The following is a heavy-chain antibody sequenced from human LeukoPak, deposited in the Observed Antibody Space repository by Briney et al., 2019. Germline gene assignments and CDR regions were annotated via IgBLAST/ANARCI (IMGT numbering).Heavy chain of an antibody. J-gene: IGHJ3*02. CDR1: GFTFSSYE. CDR2: ISSSGSTI. D-gene: IGHD6-19*01. V-gene: IGHV3-48*03. CDR3: ATPYRSGRLHAFDI. Sequence: GGSLRLSCAASGFTFSSYEMNWVRQAPGKGLEWVSYISSSGSTIYYADSVKGRFTISRDNAKNSLYLQMNSLRAEDTAVYYCATPYRSGRLHAFDIWGQGTMVTVSS.